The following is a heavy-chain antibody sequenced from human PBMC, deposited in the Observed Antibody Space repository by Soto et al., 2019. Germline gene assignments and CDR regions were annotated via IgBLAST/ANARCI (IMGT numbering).Heavy chain of an antibody. CDR3: ARDLPRVRGVNHYGIDV. J-gene: IGHJ6*02. Sequence: QVQLVESGGGLVKPVGSLRLSCAASGFTFSDCYMSWIRQAPGKGLEWVSYISSSSSYTNYADSVKGRFTISRDNAKNSLSLQMSSLRAEDTAVYYCARDLPRVRGVNHYGIDVWGQGTTVTVSS. CDR1: GFTFSDCY. V-gene: IGHV3-11*06. D-gene: IGHD3-10*01. CDR2: ISSSSSYT.